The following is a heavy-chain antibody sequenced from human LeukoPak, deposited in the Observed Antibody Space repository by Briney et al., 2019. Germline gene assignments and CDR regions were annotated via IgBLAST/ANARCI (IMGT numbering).Heavy chain of an antibody. J-gene: IGHJ4*02. D-gene: IGHD6-13*01. Sequence: PGGSLRLSCAASGFTFSSYAMSWVRQAPGKGLEWVSAISGSGGSTYYADSVQGRFTFSRDNSKNTLYLQMNSLRAEDTAVYYCAKEGYSSSWNADFDYWGQGTLVTVSS. CDR3: AKEGYSSSWNADFDY. CDR2: ISGSGGST. CDR1: GFTFSSYA. V-gene: IGHV3-23*01.